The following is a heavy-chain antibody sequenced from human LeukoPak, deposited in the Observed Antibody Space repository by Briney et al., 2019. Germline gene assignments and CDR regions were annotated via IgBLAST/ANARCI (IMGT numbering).Heavy chain of an antibody. J-gene: IGHJ6*03. CDR2: IYPGDSDT. CDR1: GYSFTSYW. Sequence: GESLKISCKGSGYSFTSYWIGWVRQMPGKGLEWMGIIYPGDSDTRYSPSFQGQVTISADKSINTAYLQWSSLKASDTAMYYCARTTARVVVVVGYYYMDVWGKGTTVTVSS. V-gene: IGHV5-51*01. CDR3: ARTTARVVVVVGYYYMDV. D-gene: IGHD2-15*01.